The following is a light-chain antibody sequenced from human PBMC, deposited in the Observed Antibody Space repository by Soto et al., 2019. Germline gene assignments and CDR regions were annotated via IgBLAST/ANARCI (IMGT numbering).Light chain of an antibody. J-gene: IGKJ4*01. CDR3: QQSYSTPLT. CDR1: QSISTY. CDR2: AAS. V-gene: IGKV1-39*01. Sequence: DIQMTQSPSSLSASVGDRVTITCRASQSISTYLNWYQQKPGKAPKLLIYAASSLQSGVPSRFSGSGSGIDFTLTISSLQPEDFATYYCQQSYSTPLTFGGGTKVEI.